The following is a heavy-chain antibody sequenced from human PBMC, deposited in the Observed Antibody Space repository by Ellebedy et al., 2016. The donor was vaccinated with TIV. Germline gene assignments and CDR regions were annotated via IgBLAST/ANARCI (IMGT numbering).Heavy chain of an antibody. CDR2: IIPIFGTA. Sequence: AASVKVSCKASGGTFSSYAISWVRQAPGQGLEWMGGIIPIFGTANYAQKFQGRVTITADESTSTAYMELSSLRSEDTAVYYCARTLPALGLRLGELDYWGQGTLVTVSS. D-gene: IGHD3-16*01. CDR3: ARTLPALGLRLGELDY. J-gene: IGHJ4*02. V-gene: IGHV1-69*13. CDR1: GGTFSSYA.